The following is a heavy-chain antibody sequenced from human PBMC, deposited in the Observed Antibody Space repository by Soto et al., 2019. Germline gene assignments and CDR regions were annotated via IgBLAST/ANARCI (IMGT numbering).Heavy chain of an antibody. CDR2: IGTTGDT. CDR1: GFKFRVYD. D-gene: IGHD3-10*01. Sequence: GGSLRLSCEASGFKFRVYDMQWVRQPAGKGLEWVSAIGTTGDTYYSGSVRGRFTISRDDAESSLYLRLNSLTVGDTAVYYCARGSRLGSGSLRPGPSDIFDIWGQGTTVTVSS. V-gene: IGHV3-13*04. J-gene: IGHJ3*02. CDR3: ARGSRLGSGSLRPGPSDIFDI.